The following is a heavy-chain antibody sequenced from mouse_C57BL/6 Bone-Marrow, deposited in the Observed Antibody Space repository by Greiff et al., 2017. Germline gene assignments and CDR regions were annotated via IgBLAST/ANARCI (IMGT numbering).Heavy chain of an antibody. CDR2: FHPYNDDT. J-gene: IGHJ2*01. V-gene: IGHV1-47*01. CDR3: ARGGNYGGYYFDY. D-gene: IGHD2-1*01. Sequence: QVQLQQSGAELARPGASVKMSCKASGYTFTTYPIEWMKQNHGKSLEWIGNFHPYNDDTKYNEKFKGKATLTVEKSSSTVYLKLSRLTSDDSAVYYCARGGNYGGYYFDYWGQGTTLTVSS. CDR1: GYTFTTYP.